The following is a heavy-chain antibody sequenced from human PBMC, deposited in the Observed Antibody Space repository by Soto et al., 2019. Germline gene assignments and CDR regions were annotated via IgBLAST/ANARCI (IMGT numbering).Heavy chain of an antibody. J-gene: IGHJ6*02. CDR2: ISGSGVNT. Sequence: EVQLLESGGGLVQPGVSLRLSCAASGFTFSLYAMTWVRQAPGKGLEWVSVISGSGVNTYYADSVKGRFTVSRDNSKNTLSLQMSSLGVEDTAVYYCAKSVVGTNYYYAMDVWGRGTTVTVSS. CDR3: AKSVVGTNYYYAMDV. D-gene: IGHD2-2*01. V-gene: IGHV3-23*01. CDR1: GFTFSLYA.